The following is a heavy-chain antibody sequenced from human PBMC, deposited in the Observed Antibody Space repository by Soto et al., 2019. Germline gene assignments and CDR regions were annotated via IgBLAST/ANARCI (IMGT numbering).Heavy chain of an antibody. V-gene: IGHV3-33*01. CDR3: ARGYYDSSGYYYQTDAFDI. Sequence: QVQLVESGGGVVQPGRSLRLSCAASGFTFSSYGMHWVRQAPGKGLEWVAVIWYDGSNKYYADSVKGRFTISRDNSKNTRYLQMNSLRAEDTAVYYCARGYYDSSGYYYQTDAFDIWGQGTMVTVSS. CDR1: GFTFSSYG. CDR2: IWYDGSNK. J-gene: IGHJ3*02. D-gene: IGHD3-22*01.